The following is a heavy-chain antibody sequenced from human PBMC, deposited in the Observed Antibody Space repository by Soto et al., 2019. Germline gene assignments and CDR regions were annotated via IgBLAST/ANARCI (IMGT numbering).Heavy chain of an antibody. CDR1: GGSISSGGYY. Sequence: LSLTCTVSGGSISSGGYYWSWIRQHPGKGLEWIGYIYYTGSTYYNPSLKSRVTISVDTSKSQFSLRLSSVTAADTAVYFCARDGRADGFFQHWGQGALVTVYS. J-gene: IGHJ1*01. V-gene: IGHV4-31*03. CDR3: ARDGRADGFFQH. CDR2: IYYTGST.